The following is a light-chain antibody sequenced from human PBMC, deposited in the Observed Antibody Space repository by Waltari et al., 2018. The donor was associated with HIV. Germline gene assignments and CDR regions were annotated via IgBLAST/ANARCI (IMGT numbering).Light chain of an antibody. CDR2: GNS. V-gene: IGLV1-40*01. CDR1: RSNIGAGYH. CDR3: QSHDSSLSGYV. J-gene: IGLJ1*01. Sequence: SVLTQPPSASGAPGQRVTIPCTGSRSNIGAGYHVPWSQQLPGTAPKLLIYGNSNRPAGVPDRFSGSKSGTSASLAITGLQAEDEADYHCQSHDSSLSGYVFGTGTKVTVL.